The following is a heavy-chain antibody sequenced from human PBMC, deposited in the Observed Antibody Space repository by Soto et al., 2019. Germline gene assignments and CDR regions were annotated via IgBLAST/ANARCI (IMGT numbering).Heavy chain of an antibody. V-gene: IGHV3-73*01. CDR1: GFTFSGSS. CDR2: IRSKANSYAT. D-gene: IGHD3-16*01. CDR3: TRGGNYYMDV. J-gene: IGHJ6*03. Sequence: EVQLVESGGGLVQPGGSLKLSCAASGFTFSGSSIHWVRQASGKGLEWVGRIRSKANSYATAYAASVKDRFTISRDDSENTAYLQMNSLKTEDTAVYSCTRGGNYYMDVWGKGTTVTVSS.